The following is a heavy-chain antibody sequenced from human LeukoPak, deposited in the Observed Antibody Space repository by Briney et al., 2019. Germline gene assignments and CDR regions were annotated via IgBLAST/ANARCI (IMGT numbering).Heavy chain of an antibody. CDR3: ARDIYYGSGTYYTY. D-gene: IGHD3-10*01. V-gene: IGHV1-18*01. CDR1: GYSFSTYG. Sequence: ASVKVSCKASGYSFSTYGTSWVRQAPGQGLEWMGWISGYNGNTNYAQRLQGRVTMTTDTPTGTAYLELRSLTSDDTAVYYCARDIYYGSGTYYTYWGQGTLVTVSS. CDR2: ISGYNGNT. J-gene: IGHJ4*02.